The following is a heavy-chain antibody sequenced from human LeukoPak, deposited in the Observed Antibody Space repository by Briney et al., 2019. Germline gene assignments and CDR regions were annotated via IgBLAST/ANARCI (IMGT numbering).Heavy chain of an antibody. CDR2: IYYSGST. J-gene: IGHJ6*03. CDR1: GGSISSGGYY. V-gene: IGHV4-31*03. CDR3: ARDHCSSTSCYNYMDV. D-gene: IGHD2-2*02. Sequence: SQTLSLTCTVSGGSISSGGYYWSWIRQLPGKGLEWIGYIYYSGSTYYNPSLKSRVTISVDTSKNQFSLKLSSVTAADTAVYYCARDHCSSTSCYNYMDVWGKGTTVTVSS.